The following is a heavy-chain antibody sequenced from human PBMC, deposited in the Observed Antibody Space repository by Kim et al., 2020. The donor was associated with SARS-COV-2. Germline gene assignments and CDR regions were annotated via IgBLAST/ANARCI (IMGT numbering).Heavy chain of an antibody. CDR1: GGSISSYY. V-gene: IGHV4-4*07. D-gene: IGHD3-10*01. J-gene: IGHJ5*02. CDR3: AREGPQNPYYGSGSYYNSDFDP. Sequence: SETLSLTCTVSGGSISSYYWSWIRQPAGKGLEWIGRIYTSGSTNYNPSLKSRVTMSVDTSKNQFSLKLSSVTAADTAVYYCAREGPQNPYYGSGSYYNSDFDPWGQGTLVTVSS. CDR2: IYTSGST.